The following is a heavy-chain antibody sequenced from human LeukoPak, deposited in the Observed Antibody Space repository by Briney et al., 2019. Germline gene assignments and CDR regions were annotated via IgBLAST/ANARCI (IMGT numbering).Heavy chain of an antibody. V-gene: IGHV3-30*03. CDR1: GFTFSSYG. CDR3: AREHSP. CDR2: ISYDGSNK. D-gene: IGHD2-21*01. J-gene: IGHJ5*02. Sequence: GGSLRLSCAASGFTFSSYGMHWVRQAPGKGLEWVAVISYDGSNKYYADSVKGRFTISRDNAKNSLYLQMNSLRAEDTAVYYCAREHSPWGQGTLVTVSS.